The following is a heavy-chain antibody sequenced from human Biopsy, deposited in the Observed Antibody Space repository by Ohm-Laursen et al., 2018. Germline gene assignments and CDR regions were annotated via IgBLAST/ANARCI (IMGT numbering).Heavy chain of an antibody. Sequence: ATVKISCKASGCTFTDYSLHWVRQAPGQGLEWMGWVNPNSGATNYAQKFQGRVTMTSDTSISTAYIELRRLISDDTAVYYCARERGGYKRTDYWGQGTLVTVSS. CDR3: ARERGGYKRTDY. D-gene: IGHD5-24*01. V-gene: IGHV1-2*02. CDR1: GCTFTDYS. J-gene: IGHJ4*02. CDR2: VNPNSGAT.